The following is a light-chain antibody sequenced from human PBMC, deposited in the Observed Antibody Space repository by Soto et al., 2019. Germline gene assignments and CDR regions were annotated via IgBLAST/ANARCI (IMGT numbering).Light chain of an antibody. V-gene: IGKV1-5*03. Sequence: IHVTQAPSTLSASLCDRVTLPCRASQTISSWLAWYQQKPGKAPKLLIYKASTLKSGVPSRFSGSGSGTEFTLTISSLQPDDFATYYCQHYNSYSEAFGQGTKVDIK. J-gene: IGKJ1*01. CDR2: KAS. CDR3: QHYNSYSEA. CDR1: QTISSW.